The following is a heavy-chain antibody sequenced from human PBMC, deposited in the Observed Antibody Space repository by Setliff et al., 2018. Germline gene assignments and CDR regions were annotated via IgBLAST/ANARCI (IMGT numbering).Heavy chain of an antibody. J-gene: IGHJ3*01. D-gene: IGHD3-10*01. CDR1: GFTFSSYA. V-gene: IGHV3-23*01. CDR3: AKPYPGNYHPNAFDV. Sequence: GGSLRLSCATSGFTFSSYAMSWVRQAQGKGLEWVSAMSASGTSTDHADSVKGRFTIPGDNSKNTLYLQMTSLRAEATAVYFCAKPYPGNYHPNAFDVWGQGTMVTVSS. CDR2: MSASGTST.